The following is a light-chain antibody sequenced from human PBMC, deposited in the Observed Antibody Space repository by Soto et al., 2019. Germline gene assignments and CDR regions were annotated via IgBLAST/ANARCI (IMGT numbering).Light chain of an antibody. V-gene: IGLV2-23*02. CDR1: SSDVGSYNL. Sequence: QSALTQPASVSGSPGQSITIAYIGTSSDVGSYNLVSWYQQHPGKAPKVLIYEVSERPSGVSNRFSGSKSRNTASLTISGLQAEEGGEYYCCSYAGSRTHVLFGGGTKLTVL. J-gene: IGLJ2*01. CDR3: CSYAGSRTHVL. CDR2: EVS.